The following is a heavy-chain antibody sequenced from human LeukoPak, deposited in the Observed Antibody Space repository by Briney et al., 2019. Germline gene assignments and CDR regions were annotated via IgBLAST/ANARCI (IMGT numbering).Heavy chain of an antibody. D-gene: IGHD6-19*01. CDR2: IGRAGDT. J-gene: IGHJ6*02. CDR3: ARDSSGWGLAV. Sequence: GGSLRLSCAAAGFSFNAYDMHWVRQATGRGLEWVSYIGRAGDTYYAGSVKGRFTISRDDAKNSLYLQLNSLGVGDTAVYYCARDSSGWGLAVWVQGTTVSVSS. V-gene: IGHV3-13*04. CDR1: GFSFNAYD.